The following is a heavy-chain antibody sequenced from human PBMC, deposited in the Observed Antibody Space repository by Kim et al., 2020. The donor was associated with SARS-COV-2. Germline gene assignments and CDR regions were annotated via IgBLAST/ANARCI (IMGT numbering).Heavy chain of an antibody. D-gene: IGHD4-17*01. V-gene: IGHV3-23*01. CDR3: AKDGTTVTMAGMDV. CDR2: ISGSGGST. Sequence: GGSLRLSCAASGFTFSSYAMSWVRQAPGKGLEWVSAISGSGGSTFYADSVKGRFTISRDNSKNTLYLQMNSLRAEDTAVYYCAKDGTTVTMAGMDVWGQGTTVTVSS. CDR1: GFTFSSYA. J-gene: IGHJ6*02.